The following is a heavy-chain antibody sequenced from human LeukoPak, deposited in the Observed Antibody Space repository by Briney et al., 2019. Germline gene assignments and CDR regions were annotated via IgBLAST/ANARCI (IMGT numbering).Heavy chain of an antibody. Sequence: GGSLRLSCAASGFTFSNYAMSWVRQAPGKGLEWVSGISGSGGNTYYADSVKGRFTISRDNSRNTLYLQMNNLRAEDTALYYCAKGENSGSGSYSNLDYWGQGTQVTVSS. CDR2: ISGSGGNT. V-gene: IGHV3-23*01. D-gene: IGHD3-10*01. CDR3: AKGENSGSGSYSNLDY. CDR1: GFTFSNYA. J-gene: IGHJ4*02.